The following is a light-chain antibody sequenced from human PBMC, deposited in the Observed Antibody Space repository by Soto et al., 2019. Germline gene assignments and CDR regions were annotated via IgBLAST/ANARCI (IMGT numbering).Light chain of an antibody. CDR2: AAS. V-gene: IGKV1-39*01. CDR1: QSISSD. Sequence: DIQMTQSPSSLSASVGDRVTITCRASQSISSDLNWYQQKPGKAPNLLIYAASSLQSGVPSRFSGSGSGTDFTLTINVLQPEDFATYYCQQSYSPLWTFGQGTKVDIK. J-gene: IGKJ1*01. CDR3: QQSYSPLWT.